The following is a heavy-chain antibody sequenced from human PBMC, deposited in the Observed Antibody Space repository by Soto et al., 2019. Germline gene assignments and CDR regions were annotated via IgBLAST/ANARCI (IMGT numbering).Heavy chain of an antibody. CDR3: ASPLWRDDYNWAYFDL. CDR1: GFTFSSYA. V-gene: IGHV3-30-3*01. J-gene: IGHJ2*01. D-gene: IGHD4-4*01. CDR2: ISYDGSNK. Sequence: QVQLVESGGGVVQPGSSLRLSCAASGFTFSSYAMHWVRQAPGKGLEWVAVISYDGSNKYYADSLKGRFSISRDNSKNTLYLKTNSLRTEDTAVYYCASPLWRDDYNWAYFDLWGRGTLVTVSS.